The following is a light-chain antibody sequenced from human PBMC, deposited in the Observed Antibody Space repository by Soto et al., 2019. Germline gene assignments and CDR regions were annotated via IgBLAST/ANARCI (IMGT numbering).Light chain of an antibody. Sequence: EIVLTQSPGPLSLSPGERVTLSCRASQIVSSNYLAWYQQKPGQAPRLLIYGASNRATGIPDRFSGSGSGTDFTLAISRLEPEDFAVYYCQQYGRSPDLFTFGPGTKVDIK. CDR3: QQYGRSPDLFT. J-gene: IGKJ3*01. V-gene: IGKV3-20*01. CDR2: GAS. CDR1: QIVSSNY.